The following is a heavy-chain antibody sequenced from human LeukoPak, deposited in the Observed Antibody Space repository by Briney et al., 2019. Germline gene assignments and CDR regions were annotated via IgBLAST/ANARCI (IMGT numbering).Heavy chain of an antibody. Sequence: PSETLSLTCAVYGGSFSGYYWSWIRQPPGKGLEWIGEINHSGSTNYNPSLKSRVTISVDTSKNQFSLKLSSVTAADTAVYYCARFCATHNHDYWGQGTLVTVSS. CDR1: GGSFSGYY. CDR2: INHSGST. CDR3: ARFCATHNHDY. V-gene: IGHV4-34*01. D-gene: IGHD1-14*01. J-gene: IGHJ4*02.